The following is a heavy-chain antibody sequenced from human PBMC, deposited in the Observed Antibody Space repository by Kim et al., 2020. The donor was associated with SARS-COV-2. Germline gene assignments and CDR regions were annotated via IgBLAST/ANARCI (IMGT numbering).Heavy chain of an antibody. CDR2: IDGSDGTT. CDR3: MKGGWGWIWDH. CDR1: GFTFTGYA. J-gene: IGHJ4*02. D-gene: IGHD2-2*03. Sequence: GGSLRLSCTTSGFTFTGYAMSWVRQAPGMGLEWVSSIDGSDGTTYYVDSEKGRFTISRDNSMNTLYLQMNSLSADDTAVYYCMKGGWGWIWDHWGQGT. V-gene: IGHV3-23*01.